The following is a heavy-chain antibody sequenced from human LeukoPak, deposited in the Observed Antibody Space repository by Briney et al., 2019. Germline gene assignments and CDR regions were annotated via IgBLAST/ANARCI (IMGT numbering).Heavy chain of an antibody. CDR3: AARTVLGGWHFDY. Sequence: SETLSLTCTVSGGSISSYYWSWIRQPPGKGLEWIGYIYYSGSTNYNPSLKSRVTISVDTSKNQFSLKLSSVTAADTAVYYCAARTVLGGWHFDYWGQGTLVTVSS. D-gene: IGHD6-19*01. CDR2: IYYSGST. CDR1: GGSISSYY. V-gene: IGHV4-59*08. J-gene: IGHJ4*02.